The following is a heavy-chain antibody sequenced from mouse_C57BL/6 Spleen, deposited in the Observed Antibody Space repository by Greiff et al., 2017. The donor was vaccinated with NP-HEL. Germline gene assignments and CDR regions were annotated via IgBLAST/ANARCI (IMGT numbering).Heavy chain of an antibody. CDR1: GYSFTGYY. CDR3: ARKGYDYDEGGAMDY. J-gene: IGHJ4*01. V-gene: IGHV1-31*01. D-gene: IGHD2-4*01. CDR2: IYPYNGVS. Sequence: VQLKESGPELVKPGASVKISCKASGYSFTGYYMHWVKQSHGNILDWIGYIYPYNGVSSYNQKFKGKATLTVDKSSSTAYMELRSLTSEDSAVYYCARKGYDYDEGGAMDYWGQGTSVTVSS.